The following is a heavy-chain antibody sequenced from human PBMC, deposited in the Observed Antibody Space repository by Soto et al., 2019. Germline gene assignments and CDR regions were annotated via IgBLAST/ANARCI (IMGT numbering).Heavy chain of an antibody. CDR1: GFTFSSYS. J-gene: IGHJ4*02. Sequence: EVQLVESGGGLVKPGGSLRLSCAASGFTFSSYSMNWVRQAPGKGLEWVSSISSSSSYIYYADSVKGRFTISRDNAKNSLYRQMNSLRAEDTAVYYCASVDTAMVTKGPFDYWGQGTLVTVSS. CDR2: ISSSSSYI. V-gene: IGHV3-21*01. D-gene: IGHD5-18*01. CDR3: ASVDTAMVTKGPFDY.